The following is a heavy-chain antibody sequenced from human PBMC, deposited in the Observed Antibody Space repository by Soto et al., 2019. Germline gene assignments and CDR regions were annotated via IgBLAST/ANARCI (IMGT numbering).Heavy chain of an antibody. CDR1: GGSISSYY. CDR2: IYYSGST. D-gene: IGHD3-10*01. Sequence: QVQLQESGPGLVKPSETLSLTCTVSGGSISSYYWSWIRQPPGKGLEWIGYIYYSGSTNYNPSLKSRVTISVDTSKNQFSLKLSSVTAADTAVYYCAREGLWFGEFDYWGQGTLVTVSS. CDR3: AREGLWFGEFDY. V-gene: IGHV4-59*01. J-gene: IGHJ4*02.